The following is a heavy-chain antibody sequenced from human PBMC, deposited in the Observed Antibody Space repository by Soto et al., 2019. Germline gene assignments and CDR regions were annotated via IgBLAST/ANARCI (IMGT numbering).Heavy chain of an antibody. Sequence: GGSLRLSCAASGFTFSSYAMSWVRQAPGKGLEWVSGISGSGGSTYYADSVKGRFTISRDNSKNTLYLQMNSLRAEDTAVYYCAKDRYDFWSGYATWGQGTLVTVSS. V-gene: IGHV3-23*01. CDR3: AKDRYDFWSGYAT. D-gene: IGHD3-3*01. J-gene: IGHJ5*02. CDR2: ISGSGGST. CDR1: GFTFSSYA.